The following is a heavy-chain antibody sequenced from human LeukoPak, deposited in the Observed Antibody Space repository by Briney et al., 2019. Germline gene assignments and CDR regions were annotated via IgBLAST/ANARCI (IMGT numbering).Heavy chain of an antibody. J-gene: IGHJ3*02. CDR2: IYPGDSDT. D-gene: IGHD3-22*01. Sequence: GESLKISCKASGYSFTNYWIGWVRQMPGKGLEWMGIIYPGDSDTRYSPSFQGQVTISADKSISTAYLQWSSLKASDTAMYYCARPPITMSDTFDIWGQGTMVTVSS. CDR3: ARPPITMSDTFDI. V-gene: IGHV5-51*01. CDR1: GYSFTNYW.